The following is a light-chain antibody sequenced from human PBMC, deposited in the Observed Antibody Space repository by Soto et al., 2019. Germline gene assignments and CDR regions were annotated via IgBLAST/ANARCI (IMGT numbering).Light chain of an antibody. CDR3: QQYDNLPFS. J-gene: IGKJ4*01. V-gene: IGKV1-33*01. CDR2: DAS. CDR1: QDISNS. Sequence: DIQMSQSPSSLSASVGDRVTITCQANQDISNSLNWYQHKPGKHPKLLIYDASNLETGVPSRFSGSKSGTAFTFTITSLQPEDIATYYCQQYDNLPFSFGGGTKVEIK.